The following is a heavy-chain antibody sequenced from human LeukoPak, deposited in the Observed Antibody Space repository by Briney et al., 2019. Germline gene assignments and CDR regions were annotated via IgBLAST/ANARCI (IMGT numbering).Heavy chain of an antibody. D-gene: IGHD3-9*01. Sequence: PSETLSLTCAVYGGSSSGYYWSWIRQPPGKGLEWIGEINHSGSTNYNPSLKSRVTISGDTSKNQFSLKLSSVTAADTAVYYCARVGGSYDILTGYLLIFDYWGQGTLVTVSS. J-gene: IGHJ4*02. CDR3: ARVGGSYDILTGYLLIFDY. CDR2: INHSGST. V-gene: IGHV4-34*01. CDR1: GGSSSGYY.